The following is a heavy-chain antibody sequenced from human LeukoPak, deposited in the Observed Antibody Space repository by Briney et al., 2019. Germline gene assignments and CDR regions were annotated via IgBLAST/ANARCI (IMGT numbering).Heavy chain of an antibody. CDR2: ISTDNGNT. V-gene: IGHV1-18*01. Sequence: ASVKVSCKASGYTFSNYGITWVRQAPGQGLEWMGWISTDNGNTNYAQKVQGRVTMTTDTSSSTAYMELKSLRFDDTAVYYCARRAVPSFFDAFDIWGQGTMVTVSS. D-gene: IGHD2/OR15-2a*01. J-gene: IGHJ3*02. CDR1: GYTFSNYG. CDR3: ARRAVPSFFDAFDI.